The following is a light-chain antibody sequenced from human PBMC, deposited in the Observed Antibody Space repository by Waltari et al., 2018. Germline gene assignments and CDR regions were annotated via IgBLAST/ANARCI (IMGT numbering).Light chain of an antibody. J-gene: IGKJ4*01. V-gene: IGKV3-20*01. Sequence: EIVLTQSPGTLSLSPGERATLSCRASQRVSSGYFAWYQQKPGQAPRLLIYAASSRATGIPDRFSGSGSGTDFTLTISRLEPEDFAVYYCQQYGISPLTFGGGTKVEIK. CDR3: QQYGISPLT. CDR1: QRVSSGY. CDR2: AAS.